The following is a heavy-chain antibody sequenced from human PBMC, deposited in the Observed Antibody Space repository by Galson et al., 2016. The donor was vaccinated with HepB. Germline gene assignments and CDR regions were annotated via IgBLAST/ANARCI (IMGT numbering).Heavy chain of an antibody. CDR2: IDWDDNR. J-gene: IGHJ4*02. D-gene: IGHD3-16*01. CDR3: ARIPRGDSYFDD. V-gene: IGHV2-70*04. CDR1: GFSLTTSGMR. Sequence: PALVKPTQTLTLTCTFSGFSLTTSGMRVSWIRQPPGKALEWLARIDWDDNRFYSTSLKTRLTISKDSSKNQVVLTMANMDPVDTATYYCARIPRGDSYFDDGGQGTLVTVSS.